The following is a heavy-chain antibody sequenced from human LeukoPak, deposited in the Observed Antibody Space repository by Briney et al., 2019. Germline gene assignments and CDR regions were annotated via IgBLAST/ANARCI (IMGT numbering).Heavy chain of an antibody. CDR1: GFTFSSFA. CDR2: ISGSAAGT. CDR3: AKMTDFSSTRPNV. J-gene: IGHJ6*02. D-gene: IGHD2-2*01. Sequence: GGSLRLSCVASGFTFSSFAMSWVRQGPGKGLEWVSAISGSAAGTYYADSVKGRFTISRDNSKNTLYLQMNSLRAEDTAVYYCAKMTDFSSTRPNVWGQGITVTVSS. V-gene: IGHV3-23*01.